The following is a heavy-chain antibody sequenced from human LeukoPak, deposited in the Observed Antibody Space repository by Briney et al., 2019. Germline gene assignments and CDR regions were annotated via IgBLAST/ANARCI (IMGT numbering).Heavy chain of an antibody. D-gene: IGHD3-10*01. V-gene: IGHV3-23*01. CDR3: AKGRGVLVRYYGMDV. Sequence: GSPRLSCXASGFTFSSYAMSWVRQAPGKGLEWVSAISGSGGSTYYADSVKGRFTISRDNSKNTLYLQMNSLRAEDTAVYYCAKGRGVLVRYYGMDVWGQGTTVTVSS. J-gene: IGHJ6*02. CDR1: GFTFSSYA. CDR2: ISGSGGST.